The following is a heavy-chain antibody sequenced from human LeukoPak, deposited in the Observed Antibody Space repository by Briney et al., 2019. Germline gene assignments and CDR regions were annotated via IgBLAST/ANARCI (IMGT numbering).Heavy chain of an antibody. CDR2: VNQGGTEK. CDR1: GFTFNNYD. CDR3: ARDSEFGIR. Sequence: GGTLRLSCAASGFTFNNYDITWVRQAPGKGLEWVANVNQGGTEKFYVDSVKGRFTISRDNAENSLYLQMNSLRVEDTAVYYCARDSEFGIRWGQGTLVTVSS. D-gene: IGHD2-21*01. J-gene: IGHJ4*02. V-gene: IGHV3-7*01.